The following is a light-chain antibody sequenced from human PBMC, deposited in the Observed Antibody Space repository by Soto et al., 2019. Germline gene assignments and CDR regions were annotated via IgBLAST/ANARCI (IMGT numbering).Light chain of an antibody. CDR2: GAS. Sequence: EIVLTQSPVTLSVSPGERATLSCRASESVSSIAWYQQKPGQTPRLLIYGASSRAIDIPDRFSGSGSGTDFTLTVSSLEPEDFAVYYCQYYGSSPRTFGQGTKVDIK. J-gene: IGKJ1*01. CDR1: ESVSS. CDR3: QYYGSSPRT. V-gene: IGKV3-20*01.